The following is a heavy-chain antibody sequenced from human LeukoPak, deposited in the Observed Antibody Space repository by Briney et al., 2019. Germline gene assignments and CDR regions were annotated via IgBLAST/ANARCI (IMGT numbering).Heavy chain of an antibody. CDR3: GRVRERVSRFDY. CDR2: IYYSGST. V-gene: IGHV4-31*03. Sequence: SETLSLTCTVSGGSISSGGYYWSWIRQHPGEGLEWIGYIYYSGSTYYNPSLKSRVTISVDTSKNQFSLMLSSVTAADTAVHYCGRVRERVSRFDYWGQGTLVTVSS. J-gene: IGHJ4*02. CDR1: GGSISSGGYY. D-gene: IGHD6-6*01.